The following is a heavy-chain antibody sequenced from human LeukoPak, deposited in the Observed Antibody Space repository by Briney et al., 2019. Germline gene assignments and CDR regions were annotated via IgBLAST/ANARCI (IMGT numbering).Heavy chain of an antibody. CDR3: AKVVSRYCSGGSCYRNWFDP. V-gene: IGHV3-23*01. CDR1: GFTFSSYA. D-gene: IGHD2-15*01. J-gene: IGHJ5*02. CDR2: ISGSGGST. Sequence: SGGSLRLSCAASGFTFSSYAMGWVRQAPGKGLEWVSAISGSGGSTYYADSVKSRFTISRDNSKNTLYLQMNSLRAEDTAVYYCAKVVSRYCSGGSCYRNWFDPWGQGTLVTVSS.